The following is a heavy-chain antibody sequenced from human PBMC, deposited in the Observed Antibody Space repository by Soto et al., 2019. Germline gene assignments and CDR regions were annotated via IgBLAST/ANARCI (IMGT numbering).Heavy chain of an antibody. J-gene: IGHJ3*02. D-gene: IGHD3-22*01. CDR2: IYSGGST. V-gene: IGHV3-53*01. CDR1: GFTVSSNY. Sequence: EVQLVESGGGLIQPGGSLRLSCAASGFTVSSNYMSWVRQAPGKGLEWVSVIYSGGSTYYADSVKGRFTISRDNSTNTLYLQINSMGAEDTAVYYCARNYDTTAGGAFDIWGQGTMVTVSS. CDR3: ARNYDTTAGGAFDI.